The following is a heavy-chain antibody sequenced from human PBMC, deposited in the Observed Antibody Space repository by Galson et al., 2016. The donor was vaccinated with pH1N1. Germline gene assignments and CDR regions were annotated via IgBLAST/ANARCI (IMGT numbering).Heavy chain of an antibody. V-gene: IGHV3-74*01. CDR1: GFTFNNYW. D-gene: IGHD7-27*01. Sequence: SLRLSCAASGFTFNNYWMYWVRQAPGKGLVWVSRISPDGTDALNADSVRGRFTITRDNSKNTLFLQMNSLGAEDTAMYYCTAYNWGSPFDVWVQGAMVTV. CDR2: ISPDGTDA. CDR3: TAYNWGSPFDV. J-gene: IGHJ3*01.